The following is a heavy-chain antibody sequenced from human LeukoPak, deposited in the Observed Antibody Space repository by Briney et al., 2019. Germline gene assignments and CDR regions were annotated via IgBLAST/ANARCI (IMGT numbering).Heavy chain of an antibody. Sequence: PSETLSLTCAVYGGSFSGYYWSWIRQPPGKGLEWIGEINHSESTNYNPSLKSRVTISVDTSKNQFSLKLSSVTAADTAVYYCVRSPPHCSGGSCYSGLFDYWGQGTLVTVSS. D-gene: IGHD2-15*01. J-gene: IGHJ4*02. V-gene: IGHV4-34*01. CDR1: GGSFSGYY. CDR2: INHSEST. CDR3: VRSPPHCSGGSCYSGLFDY.